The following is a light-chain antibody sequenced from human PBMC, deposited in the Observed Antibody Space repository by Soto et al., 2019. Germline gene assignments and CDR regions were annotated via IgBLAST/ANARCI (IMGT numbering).Light chain of an antibody. CDR3: QQYNTWPIA. Sequence: IVMTQSQATLSVSPGERVTLSCRVSQSVDTNFAWYQQRPGQAPRLLIYGASIRATDIPARFSGSGSGTDFTLTISSLQSEDFVVYYCQQYNTWPIAFGQGTRLEIK. CDR1: QSVDTN. CDR2: GAS. J-gene: IGKJ5*01. V-gene: IGKV3-15*01.